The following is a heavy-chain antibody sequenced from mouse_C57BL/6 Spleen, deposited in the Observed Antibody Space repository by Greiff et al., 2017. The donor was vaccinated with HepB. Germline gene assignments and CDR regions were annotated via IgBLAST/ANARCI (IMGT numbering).Heavy chain of an antibody. CDR1: GYTFTSYG. Sequence: QVQLKESGAELARPGASVKLSCKASGYTFTSYGISWVKQRTGQGLEWIGEIYPRSGNTYYNEKFKGKATLTADKSSSTAYMELRSLTSEDSAVYFCADYDYDRYAMDYWGQGTSVTVSS. CDR2: IYPRSGNT. J-gene: IGHJ4*01. D-gene: IGHD2-4*01. CDR3: ADYDYDRYAMDY. V-gene: IGHV1-81*01.